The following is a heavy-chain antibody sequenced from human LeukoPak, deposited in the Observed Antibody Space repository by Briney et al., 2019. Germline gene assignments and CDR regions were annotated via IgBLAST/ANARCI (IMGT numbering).Heavy chain of an antibody. CDR1: GFTFSRHG. CDR2: IGDTGRAK. CDR3: AREAAWGNWYFDF. Sequence: GGSLRLSCAASGFTFSRHGMHWVRQAPGKGLEWVAVIGDTGRAKYYADSVEGRFTASRDNSKNTLYLEMNSLRYDDTALYYCAREAAWGNWYFDFWGRGTLVTVSS. D-gene: IGHD3-16*01. V-gene: IGHV3-30*03. J-gene: IGHJ2*01.